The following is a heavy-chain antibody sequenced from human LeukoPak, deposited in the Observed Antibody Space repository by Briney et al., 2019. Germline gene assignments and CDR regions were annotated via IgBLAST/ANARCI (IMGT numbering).Heavy chain of an antibody. V-gene: IGHV4-34*01. CDR3: ARERRIAAAGRYYFDY. D-gene: IGHD6-13*01. CDR1: GGSFSGYY. Sequence: SETLSLTCAVYGGSFSGYYWSWIRQPPGEGLEWIGEINHSGSTNYNPSLKSRVTISVDTSKNQFSLKLSSVTAADTAVYYCARERRIAAAGRYYFDYWGQGTLVTVSS. J-gene: IGHJ4*02. CDR2: INHSGST.